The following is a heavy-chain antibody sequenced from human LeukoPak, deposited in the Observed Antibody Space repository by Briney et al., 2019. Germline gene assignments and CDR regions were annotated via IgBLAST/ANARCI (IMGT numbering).Heavy chain of an antibody. CDR3: AKDEVGGHFEY. Sequence: GGSLRPSCAASGFTFSSYSMNWVRQAPGKGLEWVSSISSSSYIYYADSVKGRFTIPRDNAKNSLYLQMNSLRAEDTAVYYCAKDEVGGHFEYWGQGILVTVSS. CDR1: GFTFSSYS. CDR2: ISSSSYI. V-gene: IGHV3-21*01. J-gene: IGHJ4*02.